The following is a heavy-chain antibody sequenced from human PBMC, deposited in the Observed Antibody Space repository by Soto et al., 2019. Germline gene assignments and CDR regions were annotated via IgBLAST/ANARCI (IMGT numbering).Heavy chain of an antibody. V-gene: IGHV3-7*01. D-gene: IGHD5-12*01. J-gene: IGHJ4*02. CDR1: GFTFSNYW. Sequence: EVQLVESGGGLVQPGGSLILSCAASGFTFSNYWLSWVRQAPGKGLEWVANINKDGSERYYADSVDGRFTVSRDNAENSLHLQMNSLRGEDTAVYYCARVYLMATITSLEYWGQGTLVTVSS. CDR2: INKDGSER. CDR3: ARVYLMATITSLEY.